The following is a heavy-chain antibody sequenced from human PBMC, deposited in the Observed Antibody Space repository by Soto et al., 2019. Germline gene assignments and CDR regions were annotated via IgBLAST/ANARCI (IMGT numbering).Heavy chain of an antibody. D-gene: IGHD6-13*01. CDR2: INHSGST. CDR1: GGSFSGYY. Sequence: SETLSLTCAVYGGSFSGYYWSWIRQPPGKGLEWFGEINHSGSTNYNPSLKSRVTISVDTSKNQFSLKLSSVTAADTAVYYCAIRTLLGRTKPYSSSWPHFDYWGQGTLVTVSS. V-gene: IGHV4-34*01. J-gene: IGHJ4*02. CDR3: AIRTLLGRTKPYSSSWPHFDY.